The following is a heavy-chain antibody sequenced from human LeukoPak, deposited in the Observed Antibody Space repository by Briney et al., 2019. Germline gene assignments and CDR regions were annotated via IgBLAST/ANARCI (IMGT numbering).Heavy chain of an antibody. Sequence: GRSLRLSCAASGFTFSSYAMHWGRQAPGKGLEWVADISYDGSNKYYADSVKGRLTISRDNSKSTLYLQMNSLRAEDTATYYCARSPYYDILAGFYYYFDYWGQGTLVTVSS. CDR3: ARSPYYDILAGFYYYFDY. D-gene: IGHD3-9*01. CDR2: ISYDGSNK. V-gene: IGHV3-30-3*01. J-gene: IGHJ4*02. CDR1: GFTFSSYA.